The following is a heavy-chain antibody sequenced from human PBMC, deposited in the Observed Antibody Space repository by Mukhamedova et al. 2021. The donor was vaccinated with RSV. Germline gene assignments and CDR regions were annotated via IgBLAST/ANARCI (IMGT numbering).Heavy chain of an antibody. D-gene: IGHD6-6*01. V-gene: IGHV3-23*01. Sequence: VKGRFTISRDNSKNTLYLQMNSLRAEDTAVYYCAKSPYTRPHYYSYYMDVWGKGTTVTVSS. CDR3: AKSPYTRPHYYSYYMDV. J-gene: IGHJ6*03.